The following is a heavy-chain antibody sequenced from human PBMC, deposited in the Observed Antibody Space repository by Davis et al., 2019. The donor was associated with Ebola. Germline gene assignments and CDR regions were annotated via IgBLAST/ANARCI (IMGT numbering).Heavy chain of an antibody. CDR3: ARSVFYDSTGYYVHWYYDL. D-gene: IGHD3-22*01. V-gene: IGHV4-59*11. J-gene: IGHJ2*01. CDR1: GGSIGSHK. Sequence: GSLRLSCTVSGGSIGSHKWSWVRQPPGKGLEWIGYGYYGGRTDYNPSLKSRAIISVDTSKNHFSLNLSSVTAADTAIYYCARSVFYDSTGYYVHWYYDLWGRGTLVTVSS. CDR2: GYYGGRT.